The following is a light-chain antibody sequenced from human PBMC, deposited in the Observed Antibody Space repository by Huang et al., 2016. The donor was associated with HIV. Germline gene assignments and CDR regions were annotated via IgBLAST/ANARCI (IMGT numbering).Light chain of an antibody. CDR1: RSVSSN. CDR2: GSS. V-gene: IGKV3-15*01. Sequence: IVMTQSPATLSVSPGDRVTLSCRANRSVSSNLAWYQPRPGQAPRLLIYGSSTRAPGIPARFSGSGSGTDFSLTISSLQSEDFALYYCHQYNNWLLSFGGGTRVDI. J-gene: IGKJ4*01. CDR3: HQYNNWLLS.